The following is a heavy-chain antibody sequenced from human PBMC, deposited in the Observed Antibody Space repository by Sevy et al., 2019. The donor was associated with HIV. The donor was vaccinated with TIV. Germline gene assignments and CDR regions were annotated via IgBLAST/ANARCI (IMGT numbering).Heavy chain of an antibody. D-gene: IGHD2-2*01. J-gene: IGHJ6*02. V-gene: IGHV3-7*03. Sequence: GGSLRLSCAASGFTFSSYWMSWVRQAPGKGLEWVANIKKDGSEKYYVDSVKGRFTISRDNAKNSLYMQMNSLRVEDTAMYYGARDCSSTNCLWGLDVWGQGTTVTVSS. CDR2: IKKDGSEK. CDR3: ARDCSSTNCLWGLDV. CDR1: GFTFSSYW.